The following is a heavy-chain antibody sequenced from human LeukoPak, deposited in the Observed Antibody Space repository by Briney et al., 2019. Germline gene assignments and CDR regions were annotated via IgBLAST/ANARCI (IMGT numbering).Heavy chain of an antibody. V-gene: IGHV4-39*01. D-gene: IGHD2-2*02. J-gene: IGHJ5*02. CDR3: ARGVLVVPAAIRLLWFDP. CDR2: IYYSGST. CDR1: GGSISSSSYY. Sequence: SETLSLTCTVSGGSISSSSYYWGWIRQPPGKGLEWIGSIYYSGSTYYNPSLKSRVTISVDTSKNQFSLKLSSVTAADTAVYYCARGVLVVPAAIRLLWFDPWGQGTLVTVSS.